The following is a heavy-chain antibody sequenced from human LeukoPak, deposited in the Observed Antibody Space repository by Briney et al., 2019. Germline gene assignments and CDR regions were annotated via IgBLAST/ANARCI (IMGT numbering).Heavy chain of an antibody. CDR3: AGPRFDS. CDR2: IYVRGTT. CDR1: DGSISEDY. V-gene: IGHV4-4*09. Sequence: PSETLSLTCTVSDGSISEDYWTWIRQPQGKGLEWIGLIYVRGTTNYNPSLKSRVTISLDTSRDQFSLKLNSVTAADTAIYYCAGPRFDSWGQGILVTVSP. J-gene: IGHJ4*02.